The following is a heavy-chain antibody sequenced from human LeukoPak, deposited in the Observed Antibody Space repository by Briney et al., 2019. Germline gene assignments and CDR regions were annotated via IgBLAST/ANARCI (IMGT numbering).Heavy chain of an antibody. Sequence: SETLSLTCTVSGGSISSSSYYWGWIRQPPGKGLEWIGSIYYSGSTYYNPSLKSRVTISVDTSKNQLSLKLSSVTAADTAVYYCARGSGYSYAFTGRERTKSRLDYWGQGTLVTVSS. J-gene: IGHJ4*02. CDR3: ARGSGYSYAFTGRERTKSRLDY. V-gene: IGHV4-39*01. CDR2: IYYSGST. CDR1: GGSISSSSYY. D-gene: IGHD5-18*01.